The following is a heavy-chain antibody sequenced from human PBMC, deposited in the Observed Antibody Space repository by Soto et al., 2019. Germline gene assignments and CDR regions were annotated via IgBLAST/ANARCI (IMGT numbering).Heavy chain of an antibody. D-gene: IGHD2-15*01. Sequence: PGGSLRLSCAASGFTFSSYSMNWVRQAPGKGLEWVSSISSSSSYIYYADSVKGRFTISRDNAKNSLYLQMNSLRAEDTAVYYCAIIVVVVAERYDAFDIWGRGTMVTVSS. J-gene: IGHJ3*02. CDR1: GFTFSSYS. CDR2: ISSSSSYI. V-gene: IGHV3-21*01. CDR3: AIIVVVVAERYDAFDI.